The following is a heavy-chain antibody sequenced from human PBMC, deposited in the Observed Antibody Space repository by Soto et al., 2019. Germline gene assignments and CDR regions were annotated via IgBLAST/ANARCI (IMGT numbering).Heavy chain of an antibody. V-gene: IGHV3-23*01. CDR3: AGRPGSSPMYFDY. CDR1: GFIFSTYA. Sequence: GGSLRLSCATSGFIFSTYAMTWVRQAPGKGLEWVSSITGSDDSTYYADSVKGRFAISRDNSKNTLYLQMNSLRAEDTALYYCAGRPGSSPMYFDYWGPGTLVTVSS. D-gene: IGHD3-10*02. CDR2: ITGSDDST. J-gene: IGHJ4*02.